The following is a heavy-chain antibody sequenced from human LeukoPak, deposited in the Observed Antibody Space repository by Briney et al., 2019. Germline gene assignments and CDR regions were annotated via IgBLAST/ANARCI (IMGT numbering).Heavy chain of an antibody. J-gene: IGHJ4*02. Sequence: NPSETLSLTCTVSGGSISSGGYYWSWIRQHPGKGLEWIGYIYYSGSTYYNPSLKSRVTISVDTSKNQSSLKLSSVTAADTAVYYCARAGSHPYYYDSSGYDFDYWGQGTLVTVSS. CDR2: IYYSGST. CDR1: GGSISSGGYY. V-gene: IGHV4-31*03. D-gene: IGHD3-22*01. CDR3: ARAGSHPYYYDSSGYDFDY.